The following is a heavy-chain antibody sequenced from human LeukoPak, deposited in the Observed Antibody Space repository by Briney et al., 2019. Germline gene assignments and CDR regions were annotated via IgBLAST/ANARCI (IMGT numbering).Heavy chain of an antibody. Sequence: GGSLRLSCTASGFTFGDYAMSWFRQAPGKGLEWVGFIRSKAYGGTTEYAASVKGRFTISRDDSKSIAYLQMNSLKTEGTAVYYCTRWAKRSGWYGMDVWGQGTTVTVSS. J-gene: IGHJ6*02. CDR3: TRWAKRSGWYGMDV. V-gene: IGHV3-49*03. CDR2: IRSKAYGGTT. CDR1: GFTFGDYA. D-gene: IGHD6-19*01.